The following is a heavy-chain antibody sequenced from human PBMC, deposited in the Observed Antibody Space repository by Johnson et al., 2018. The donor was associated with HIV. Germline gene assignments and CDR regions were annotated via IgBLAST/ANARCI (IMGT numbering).Heavy chain of an antibody. CDR2: ISYDGSNK. Sequence: QVQLVESGGGLVQPGGSLRLSCAASGFSFSSYGIHWVRQAPGKGLEWVAVISYDGSNKYYADSVKGRFTISRDNSKNTLYLQMNSLRAEDTAVYYCAKGHDILTGYYFDAFDIWGQGTMVTVSS. CDR3: AKGHDILTGYYFDAFDI. J-gene: IGHJ3*02. V-gene: IGHV3-30*18. CDR1: GFSFSSYG. D-gene: IGHD3-9*01.